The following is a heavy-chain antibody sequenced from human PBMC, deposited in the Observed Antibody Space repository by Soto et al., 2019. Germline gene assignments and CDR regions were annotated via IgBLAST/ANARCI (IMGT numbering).Heavy chain of an antibody. V-gene: IGHV3-66*01. D-gene: IGHD4-17*01. CDR2: IYSGGNT. J-gene: IGHJ5*02. Sequence: EVQLVESGGGLVQPGGSLRLSCAASGFTVSSNYMSWVRQAPGKGLEWGSVIYSGGNTYYADSVKGRFTVSRDSSRNTLYLQMNSLRAEDTAVYYCARALGPGVTTVWFDPWGQGTLVTVSS. CDR1: GFTVSSNY. CDR3: ARALGPGVTTVWFDP.